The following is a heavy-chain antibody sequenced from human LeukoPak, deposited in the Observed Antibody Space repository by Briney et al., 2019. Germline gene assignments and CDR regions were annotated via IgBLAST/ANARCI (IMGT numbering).Heavy chain of an antibody. CDR1: GGSISSYY. D-gene: IGHD3-22*01. Sequence: SETLSLTCTVSGGSISSYYWCWIRNPPPKGLGLIGYIYSSGSTNYHPFLKSRVIISVGTSKNQSSMQLSSVTAAATAVYYCARRSYDSSGYYYYYFDYWGQGTLVTVSS. CDR2: IYSSGST. V-gene: IGHV4-59*01. J-gene: IGHJ4*02. CDR3: ARRSYDSSGYYYYYFDY.